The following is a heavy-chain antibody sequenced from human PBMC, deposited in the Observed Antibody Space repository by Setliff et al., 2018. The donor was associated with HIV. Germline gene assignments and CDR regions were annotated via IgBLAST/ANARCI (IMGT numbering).Heavy chain of an antibody. CDR3: TRGRDIAVAAVNDY. D-gene: IGHD6-19*01. CDR1: GFTFGDYF. Sequence: PGGSLRLSCTASGFTFGDYFMSWVRQAPGKGLEWGGFIRTKVYGGTTEYAASVKGRFTISRDDSKSIAYLQMNSLKTDDTAVYYCTRGRDIAVAAVNDYWGQGTLVTVSS. J-gene: IGHJ4*02. CDR2: IRTKVYGGTT. V-gene: IGHV3-49*04.